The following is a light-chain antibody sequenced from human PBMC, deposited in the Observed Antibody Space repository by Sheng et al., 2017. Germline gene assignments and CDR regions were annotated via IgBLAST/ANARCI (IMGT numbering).Light chain of an antibody. J-gene: IGKJ3*01. CDR3: QQYKTYPLT. CDR2: AAS. Sequence: DIQMTQSPSSLSASIGDRVTVTCRASQDISNHLAWFQQKPGKAHKSLIYAASSLQSGVPSKFSGGGSGTHFTLTINSLQAEDFAVYYCQQYKTYPLTFGPGTKVDIK. V-gene: IGKV1-16*02. CDR1: QDISNH.